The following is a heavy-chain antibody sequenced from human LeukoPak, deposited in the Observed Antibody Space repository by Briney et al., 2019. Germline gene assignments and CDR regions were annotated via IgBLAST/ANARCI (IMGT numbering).Heavy chain of an antibody. V-gene: IGHV3-66*01. CDR3: ATPERAYCSSTSCSNGLQHRLDY. Sequence: GGSLRLSCAASGFTVSSNYMSWVRQAPGKGLEWVSVIYSGGSTYYADSVKGRFTISRDNSKNTLYLQMNSLRAEDTAVYYCATPERAYCSSTSCSNGLQHRLDYWGQGTLVTVSS. D-gene: IGHD2-2*01. CDR1: GFTVSSNY. CDR2: IYSGGST. J-gene: IGHJ4*02.